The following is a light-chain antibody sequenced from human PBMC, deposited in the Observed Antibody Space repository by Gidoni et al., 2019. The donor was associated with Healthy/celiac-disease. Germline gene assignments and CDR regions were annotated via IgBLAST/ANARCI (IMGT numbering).Light chain of an antibody. J-gene: IGLJ1*01. Sequence: QSALTPPASVSGSPGQSITISCTGTSSDVGGYNYVSWYQQHPGKAPKLMIYDVSNRPSGVSNRFSGSKSGNTASLTIYGLQAEDEADYYCSSYTSSSTLYVFGTGTKVTVL. V-gene: IGLV2-14*01. CDR1: SSDVGGYNY. CDR3: SSYTSSSTLYV. CDR2: DVS.